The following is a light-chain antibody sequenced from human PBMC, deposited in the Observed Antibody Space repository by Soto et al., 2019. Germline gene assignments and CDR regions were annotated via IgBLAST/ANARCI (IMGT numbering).Light chain of an antibody. CDR3: SSYTTSSTLYVV. J-gene: IGLJ2*01. CDR2: DVT. Sequence: QSALTQPASVSGSPGQSITISCTGTSSDVGGYNYVSWYQQHPGKAPKRMIYDVTNGPSGVSNRSSGSKSGDTASLTISGHQAEDEADYYCSSYTTSSTLYVVFGGGTKLTVL. V-gene: IGLV2-14*01. CDR1: SSDVGGYNY.